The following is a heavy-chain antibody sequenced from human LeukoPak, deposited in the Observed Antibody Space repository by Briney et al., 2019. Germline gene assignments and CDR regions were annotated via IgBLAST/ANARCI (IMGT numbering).Heavy chain of an antibody. CDR1: GGSFSGYY. J-gene: IGHJ4*02. D-gene: IGHD6-19*01. CDR2: INHSGST. Sequence: SSETLSLTCAVYGGSFSGYYWSWIRQPPGKGLEWIGEINHSGSTNYNPSLKSRVTISVDTSKNQFSLKLSSVTAADTAVYYCARGQSSGWYDYWGQGTLVTVSS. V-gene: IGHV4-34*01. CDR3: ARGQSSGWYDY.